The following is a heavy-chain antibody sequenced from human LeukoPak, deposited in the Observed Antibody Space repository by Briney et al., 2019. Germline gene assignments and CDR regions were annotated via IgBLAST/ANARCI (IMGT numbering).Heavy chain of an antibody. J-gene: IGHJ4*02. V-gene: IGHV4-59*08. CDR1: GGSIGSNY. CDR2: IYYTGGT. D-gene: IGHD4-23*01. CDR3: SKYGNGGRVIDN. Sequence: PSETLSLTCTVSGGSIGSNYWTWIRQPPGKGLEYIGYIYYTGGTNYNPSLKSRDTISVDTSKNQFSLKLTSVTAADTPVYFCSKYGNGGRVIDNWGQGTLFTVSS.